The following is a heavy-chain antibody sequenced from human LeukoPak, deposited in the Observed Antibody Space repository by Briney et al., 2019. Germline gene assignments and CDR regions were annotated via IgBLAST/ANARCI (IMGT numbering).Heavy chain of an antibody. CDR1: GFTFSDYY. J-gene: IGHJ6*03. Sequence: GGSLRLSCAASGFTFSDYYMSWMRQAPGKGLEWVSYISSSASTIYYADSVKGRFTISRDNAKNSLYLQMNSLKTEDTAVYYCALGTNRGYGSDSSYYMDVWGKGIAVTVSS. CDR2: ISSSASTI. D-gene: IGHD5-12*01. CDR3: ALGTNRGYGSDSSYYMDV. V-gene: IGHV3-11*01.